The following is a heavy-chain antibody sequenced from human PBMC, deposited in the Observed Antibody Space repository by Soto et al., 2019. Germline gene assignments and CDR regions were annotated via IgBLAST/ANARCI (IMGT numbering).Heavy chain of an antibody. D-gene: IGHD4-17*01. V-gene: IGHV4-39*01. CDR3: ARHGNTVTTGYYYGMDV. CDR1: GASISSSNYY. CDR2: MYYSGRT. J-gene: IGHJ6*02. Sequence: PSETLSLTCTVSGASISSSNYYWCWTRHPPGRGLDWIGTMYYSGRTYYNPSLKSRVTTSVDTSKNQFSLKLSAVTATDTAVYYCARHGNTVTTGYYYGMDVWGQGTTVTVSS.